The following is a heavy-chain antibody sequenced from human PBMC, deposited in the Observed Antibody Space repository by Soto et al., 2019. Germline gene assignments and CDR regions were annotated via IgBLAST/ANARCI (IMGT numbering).Heavy chain of an antibody. CDR2: IIPILGIA. J-gene: IGHJ5*02. V-gene: IGHV1-69*08. Sequence: QVQLVQSGAEVKKPGSSVKVSCKASGGTFSSYTISWVRQAPGQRREWMGRIIPILGIANYAQKFQGRVTITADKSTSTAYMELSSLRSEDTPVYYCARDARTSFDWFDPWGQGTLVTVSS. CDR3: ARDARTSFDWFDP. CDR1: GGTFSSYT.